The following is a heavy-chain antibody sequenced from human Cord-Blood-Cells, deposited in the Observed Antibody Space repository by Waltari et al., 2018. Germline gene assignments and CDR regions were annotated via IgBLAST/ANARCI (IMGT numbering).Heavy chain of an antibody. D-gene: IGHD3-22*01. V-gene: IGHV4-59*08. CDR1: GGPISSYY. CDR2: IYYSGST. Sequence: QVQLQESGPGLVKPSETLSLTCTVSGGPISSYYWSWIRQPPGKGLEWIGYIYYSGSTNYNPSLKSRVTISVDTSKNQFSLKLSSVTAADTAVYYCARHKVYDSSGYYDAFDIWGQGTMVTVSS. CDR3: ARHKVYDSSGYYDAFDI. J-gene: IGHJ3*02.